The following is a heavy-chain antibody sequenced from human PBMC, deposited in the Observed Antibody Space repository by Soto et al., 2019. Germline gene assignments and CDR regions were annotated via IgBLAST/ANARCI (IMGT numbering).Heavy chain of an antibody. D-gene: IGHD3-10*01. CDR1: GYRVTRYG. J-gene: IGHJ6*02. V-gene: IGHV1-2*02. CDR2: INPKSGAT. Sequence: GSVQVSCKASGYRVTRYGLPRGRQAPRQGLQWMGWINPKSGATDYAQKFQGRVTMTTDTSTSTAYMELRSLRSDDTSVYYCARDQRSKAHPYHQYGMDIWGQATTVTVSS. CDR3: ARDQRSKAHPYHQYGMDI.